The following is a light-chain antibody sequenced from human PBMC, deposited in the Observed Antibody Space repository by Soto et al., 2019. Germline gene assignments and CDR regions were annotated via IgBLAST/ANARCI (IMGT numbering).Light chain of an antibody. CDR1: QSLVFSDGHTY. J-gene: IGKJ2*01. CDR3: MQGTHWPPYT. Sequence: DVLMTQSPLSLPVTLGQPASISCRSSQSLVFSDGHTYLNWFLQRPGQPPRRLIYKVSNRDSGVPDRFSGSGSGTDFTLRISRVEAEDFGGYDCMQGTHWPPYTFGQGTKLEIK. V-gene: IGKV2-30*01. CDR2: KVS.